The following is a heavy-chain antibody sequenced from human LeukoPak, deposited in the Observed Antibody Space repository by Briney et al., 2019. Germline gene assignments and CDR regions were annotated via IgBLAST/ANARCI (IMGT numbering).Heavy chain of an antibody. V-gene: IGHV3-20*04. J-gene: IGHJ4*02. CDR1: GFTFDDYG. CDR3: ARASGYSYGYGFDY. CDR2: INWNGGST. D-gene: IGHD5-18*01. Sequence: GGSLRLSCAASGFTFDDYGMSWVRQAPGKGLEWVSGINWNGGSTGYADSVKGRFTISRDNAKNSLYLQMNSLRAEDTALYYCARASGYSYGYGFDYWGQGTLVTVSS.